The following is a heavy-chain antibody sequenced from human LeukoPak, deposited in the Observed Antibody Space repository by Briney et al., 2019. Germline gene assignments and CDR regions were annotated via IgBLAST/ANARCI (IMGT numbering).Heavy chain of an antibody. CDR3: ARAFDK. V-gene: IGHV4-39*01. CDR1: DGSIPSSGHY. J-gene: IGHJ4*02. Sequence: PSETLSLTCSVSDGSIPSSGHYWGWIRQPPGKGLEWIGSFFYGGTTYYNPSLNGRATVSLGTSKNQFFLKMTSVTVADTAVYYCARAFDKWGQGILVTVSS. CDR2: FFYGGTT.